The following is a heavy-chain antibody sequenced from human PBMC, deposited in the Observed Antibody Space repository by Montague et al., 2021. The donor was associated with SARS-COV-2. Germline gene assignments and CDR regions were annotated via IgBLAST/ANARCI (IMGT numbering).Heavy chain of an antibody. CDR1: GGSINGYY. Sequence: SETLSLTCTVSGGSINGYYWSWIRQSPGKGLDWIGYIHYTGNTNYNPSLKGRVTISLDTSKSQFSLRLSSVTAADTAVYACARLRTGSYVFDYWGQGTLVTVS. J-gene: IGHJ4*02. CDR2: IHYTGNT. V-gene: IGHV4-59*08. D-gene: IGHD1-26*01. CDR3: ARLRTGSYVFDY.